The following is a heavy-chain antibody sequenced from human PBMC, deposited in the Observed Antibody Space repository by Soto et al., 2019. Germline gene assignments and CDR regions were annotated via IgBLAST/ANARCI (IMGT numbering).Heavy chain of an antibody. Sequence: SVKVSCKASGGTFSSYAISWVRQAPGQRLEWMGGIIPIFGTANYAQKFQGRVTITADESTSTAYMELSSLRSEDTAVYYCARVRYYGSGSYYTYYYYYGMDVWGQGTTVTVSS. CDR1: GGTFSSYA. CDR2: IIPIFGTA. CDR3: ARVRYYGSGSYYTYYYYYGMDV. J-gene: IGHJ6*02. D-gene: IGHD3-10*01. V-gene: IGHV1-69*13.